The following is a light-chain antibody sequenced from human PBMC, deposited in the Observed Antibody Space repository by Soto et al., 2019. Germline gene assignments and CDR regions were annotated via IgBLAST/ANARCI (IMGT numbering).Light chain of an antibody. J-gene: IGLJ7*01. CDR2: EVN. Sequence: QSVLTQPPSASGSPGQSVTISCTGTSSDVGGYKYVSWYQQKSGKAPKLIIYEVNERPSGVPDRFSGSKSDNTASLTVSGLQAEDEDDYYCSASAGLNNVLFGGGTQLTVL. V-gene: IGLV2-8*01. CDR3: SASAGLNNVL. CDR1: SSDVGGYKY.